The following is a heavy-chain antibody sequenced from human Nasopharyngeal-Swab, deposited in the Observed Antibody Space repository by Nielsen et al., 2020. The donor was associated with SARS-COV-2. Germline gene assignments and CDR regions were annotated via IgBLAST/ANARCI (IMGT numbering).Heavy chain of an antibody. J-gene: IGHJ2*01. CDR3: AREELVHWYFDL. D-gene: IGHD6-13*01. Sequence: ASVKVSCKASGYTFTSYAMHWVRQAPGQRLEWMGWINAGNGNTKYSQKFQGRVTITRDTSASTAYMELSSLRSDDTAVYYCAREELVHWYFDLWGRGTLVTVSS. V-gene: IGHV1-3*01. CDR2: INAGNGNT. CDR1: GYTFTSYA.